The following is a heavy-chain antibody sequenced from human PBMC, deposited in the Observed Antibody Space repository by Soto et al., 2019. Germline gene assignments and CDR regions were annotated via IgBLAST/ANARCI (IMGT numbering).Heavy chain of an antibody. CDR2: IIPILGIA. J-gene: IGHJ4*02. D-gene: IGHD4-4*01. Sequence: SVKVSCKASGGTFSSYTISWVRQAPGQGLEWMGRIIPILGIANYAQKYQGRVTITADKSTSTAYMELSSLRSEDTAVYYCARGLTVTNICDYWGKGTLVTVAS. CDR1: GGTFSSYT. V-gene: IGHV1-69*02. CDR3: ARGLTVTNICDY.